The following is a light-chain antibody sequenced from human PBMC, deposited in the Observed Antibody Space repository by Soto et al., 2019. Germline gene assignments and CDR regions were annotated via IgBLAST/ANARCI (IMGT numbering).Light chain of an antibody. CDR2: GAS. V-gene: IGKV3-15*01. Sequence: EIVMTQSPATLSVSPGERATLSCRTSQSVSGNLAWYQQKPGQAPRLLIYGASTRATGIPARCSGGGSGTEFTLNISSLQSGDFAVYYCQQYNNWAPAFGQGTKVEIK. CDR3: QQYNNWAPA. J-gene: IGKJ1*01. CDR1: QSVSGN.